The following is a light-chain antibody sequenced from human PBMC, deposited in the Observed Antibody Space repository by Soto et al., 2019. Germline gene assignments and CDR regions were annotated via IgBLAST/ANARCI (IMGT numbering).Light chain of an antibody. J-gene: IGKJ4*01. CDR2: AAS. CDR3: QQLNSYPLT. Sequence: DIQMTQSPSSVSASVGDRVTITCRASQVISSSYLAWYQQRPGKAPKLLIYAASSLQSGVPSRFSGSGSGTEFTLTISSLQPEDFATYSCQQLNSYPLTFGGGTKVDI. V-gene: IGKV1-17*03. CDR1: QVISSSY.